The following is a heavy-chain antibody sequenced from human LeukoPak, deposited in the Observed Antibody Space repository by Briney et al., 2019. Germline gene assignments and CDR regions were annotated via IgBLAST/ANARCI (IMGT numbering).Heavy chain of an antibody. V-gene: IGHV4-38-2*02. CDR2: IYHDGTS. CDR1: GFFISKGFY. Sequence: SETLSLTCTVAGFFISKGFYWGWVRQPPGKGLEFIATIYHDGTSHYNPSLESRATISVDTSRNQFSLKLTSVTAADTAVYYCARDVSWDESFQRWGQGTLVTVSS. CDR3: ARDVSWDESFQR. J-gene: IGHJ1*01. D-gene: IGHD1-26*01.